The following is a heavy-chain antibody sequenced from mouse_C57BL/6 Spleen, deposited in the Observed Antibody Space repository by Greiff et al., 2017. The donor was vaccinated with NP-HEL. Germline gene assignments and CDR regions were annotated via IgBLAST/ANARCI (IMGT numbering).Heavy chain of an antibody. CDR1: GFTFSDYG. V-gene: IGHV5-17*01. Sequence: EVQRVESGGGLVKPGGSLKLSCAASGFTFSDYGMHWVRQAPEKGLEWVAYISSGSSTIYYADTVKGRFTISRDNAKNTLFLQMTSLRSEDTAMYYCAGNYGSSYPRFAYWGQGTRVTVSA. CDR3: AGNYGSSYPRFAY. J-gene: IGHJ3*01. D-gene: IGHD1-1*01. CDR2: ISSGSSTI.